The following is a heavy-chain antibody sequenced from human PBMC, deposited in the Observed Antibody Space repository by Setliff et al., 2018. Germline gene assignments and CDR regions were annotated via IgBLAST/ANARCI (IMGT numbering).Heavy chain of an antibody. V-gene: IGHV4-61*09. D-gene: IGHD1-26*01. CDR1: GGSISEPNYY. Sequence: SETLSLTCTVSGGSISEPNYYWGWVRQPVGKGLEWIGYIYTSGSTNYNPSLKSRVTISVDTSKNQFSLKLTSVTAADTAIYYCASRRTGPGGWFDYWGQGTLVTVSS. CDR2: IYTSGST. J-gene: IGHJ5*01. CDR3: ASRRTGPGGWFDY.